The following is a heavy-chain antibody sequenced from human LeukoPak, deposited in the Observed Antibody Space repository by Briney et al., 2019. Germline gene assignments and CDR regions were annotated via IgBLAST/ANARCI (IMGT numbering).Heavy chain of an antibody. Sequence: GGSLRLSCAASGFTVSSNYMSWVRQAPGKGLEWVSVIYSGGSTYYADSVKGRFTISRDNSKNTLYLQMNSLRAEDTAVYYCARGPRTIFGVVSTSPYMDVWGKGTTVTVSS. CDR1: GFTVSSNY. D-gene: IGHD3-3*01. CDR2: IYSGGST. V-gene: IGHV3-66*02. J-gene: IGHJ6*03. CDR3: ARGPRTIFGVVSTSPYMDV.